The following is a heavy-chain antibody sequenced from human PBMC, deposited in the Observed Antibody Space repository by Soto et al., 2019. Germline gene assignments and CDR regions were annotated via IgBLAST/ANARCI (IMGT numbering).Heavy chain of an antibody. J-gene: IGHJ3*02. D-gene: IGHD3-3*01. V-gene: IGHV1-18*01. CDR2: ISAYNGNT. CDR1: VYTFTSYG. CDR3: ARAGPGITIFGVVIIDDYAFDI. Sequence: ASVKVSCKASVYTFTSYGISSVRQAPGQGLEWMGWISAYNGNTNYAQKLQGRVTMTTDTSTSTAYMELRSLRSDDTAVYYCARAGPGITIFGVVIIDDYAFDIWGQGTMVTVS.